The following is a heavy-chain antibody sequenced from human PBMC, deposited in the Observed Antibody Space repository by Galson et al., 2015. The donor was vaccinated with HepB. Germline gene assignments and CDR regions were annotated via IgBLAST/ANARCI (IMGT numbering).Heavy chain of an antibody. V-gene: IGHV6-1*01. CDR1: GDSVSSRTAS. Sequence: CAISGDSVSSRTASWNWIRQSPSRGLEWLGRTYYRSKWYNEYANSVGGRININPDTTENHFSLHLNPVTPEDTAIYYCARAWTSRPSTRQTDHFDYWGQGTLVTVPS. D-gene: IGHD1-1*01. J-gene: IGHJ4*02. CDR3: ARAWTSRPSTRQTDHFDY. CDR2: TYYRSKWYN.